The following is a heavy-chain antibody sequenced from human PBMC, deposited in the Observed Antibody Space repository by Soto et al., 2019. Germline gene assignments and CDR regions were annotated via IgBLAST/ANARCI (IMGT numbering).Heavy chain of an antibody. CDR2: INYSGST. CDR1: GGSIGSGSYY. J-gene: IGHJ4*02. V-gene: IGHV4-31*03. Sequence: QVQLQESGPGLVKPSQTLSLTCTVSGGSIGSGSYYWSWIRQHPGKGLEWIGYINYSGSTFYIPSLKSRLTTSIDTSTNQFSLTMSSVTAADTAMYYCARAGYPRDGGGYYYFDYWGQGTLVTVSS. D-gene: IGHD2-21*01. CDR3: ARAGYPRDGGGYYYFDY.